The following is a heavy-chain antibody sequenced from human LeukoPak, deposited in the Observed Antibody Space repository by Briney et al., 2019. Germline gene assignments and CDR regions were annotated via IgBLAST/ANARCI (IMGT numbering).Heavy chain of an antibody. Sequence: SQTLSLTCSVSGGSISSGDYYWSWIRQPPGKGLEWIGYIYYSGGTYYNPSLKSRVTISEDTSKNQFSLKLSSVTAADTAVYYCARERWDDVFDIWGQGTMVTVSS. CDR2: IYYSGGT. V-gene: IGHV4-30-4*01. D-gene: IGHD1-26*01. CDR1: GGSISSGDYY. J-gene: IGHJ3*02. CDR3: ARERWDDVFDI.